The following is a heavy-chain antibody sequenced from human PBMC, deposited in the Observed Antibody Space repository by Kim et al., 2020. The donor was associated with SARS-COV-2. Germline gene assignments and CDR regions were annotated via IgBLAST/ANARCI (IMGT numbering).Heavy chain of an antibody. J-gene: IGHJ4*01. CDR2: IYYSGST. V-gene: IGHV4-59*01. D-gene: IGHD3-10*01. CDR1: GGSISSYY. Sequence: SETLSLTCTVSGGSISSYYWSWIRQPPGKGLEWIGYIYYSGSTNYNPSLKSRVTISVDTSKNQFSLKLSSVTAADTAVYYCASSMVRGAPFDYWGQEPWSPSPQ. CDR3: ASSMVRGAPFDY.